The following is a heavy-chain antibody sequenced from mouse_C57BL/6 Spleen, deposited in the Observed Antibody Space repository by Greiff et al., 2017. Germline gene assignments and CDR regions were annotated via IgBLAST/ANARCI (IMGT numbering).Heavy chain of an antibody. Sequence: QVQLQQPGAELVKPGASVKMSCKASGYTFTSYWITWVKQRPGQGLEWIGDIYPGSGSTNYNEKFKSKGTLTVDTSSSTAYMQLSRLTSEASAVYYCARVGYDAGYFDVWGTGTTVTVSS. D-gene: IGHD2-2*01. J-gene: IGHJ1*03. CDR3: ARVGYDAGYFDV. V-gene: IGHV1-55*01. CDR2: IYPGSGST. CDR1: GYTFTSYW.